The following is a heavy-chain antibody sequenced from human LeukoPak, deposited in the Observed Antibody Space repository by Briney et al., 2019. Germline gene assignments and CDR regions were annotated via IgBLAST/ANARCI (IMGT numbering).Heavy chain of an antibody. CDR3: ARSFSSSDAFDI. V-gene: IGHV1-46*01. CDR1: GDTFTRYN. J-gene: IGHJ3*02. Sequence: SLNLSCKASGDTFTRYNMHCVPDTPGQRHEWMGIINPSGGSTSYAQKFQGRVTMTRDTSTSTVYMELSSLRSEDTAVYYCARSFSSSDAFDIWGQGTMVTVSS. CDR2: INPSGGST. D-gene: IGHD6-6*01.